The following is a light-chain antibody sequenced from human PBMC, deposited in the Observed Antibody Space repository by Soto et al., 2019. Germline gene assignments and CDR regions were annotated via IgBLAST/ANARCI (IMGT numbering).Light chain of an antibody. V-gene: IGLV2-14*01. CDR2: DGS. Sequence: QSALTQPASVSGSPGQSITISCTGTSSDVGGYNYVSWYRQHPGKAPKLMIYDGSNRPSGVSNRFSGSKSGNTASLTISGLQAEDEADYYCSSYTSSSTPFLFGTGTKLTVL. J-gene: IGLJ1*01. CDR3: SSYTSSSTPFL. CDR1: SSDVGGYNY.